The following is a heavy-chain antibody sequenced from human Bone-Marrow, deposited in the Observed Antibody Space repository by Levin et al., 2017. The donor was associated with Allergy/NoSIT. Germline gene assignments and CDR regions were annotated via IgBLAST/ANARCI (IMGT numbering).Heavy chain of an antibody. CDR1: GYIFTNSW. Sequence: PGESLKISCKGSGYIFTNSWIGWVRQVPGKGLEWMGIIYPGDSDTRYSPSFQGQVTISADKSSATAYLQWNSLKASDTAMYFCAIHRYCTGGTCYSGGDYWGQGTLVIVSS. J-gene: IGHJ4*02. D-gene: IGHD2-15*01. V-gene: IGHV5-51*01. CDR3: AIHRYCTGGTCYSGGDY. CDR2: IYPGDSDT.